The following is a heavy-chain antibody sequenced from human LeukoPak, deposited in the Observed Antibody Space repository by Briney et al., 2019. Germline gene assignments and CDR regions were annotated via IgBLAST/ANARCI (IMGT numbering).Heavy chain of an antibody. CDR3: ARTVVGYCSGGSCYFGYYYFDY. CDR1: GYSFTSYN. D-gene: IGHD2-15*01. Sequence: ASVKVSCKTSGYSFTSYNLHWVRQAPGQRLEWMGIIKPSGGNTNYAQKFQGRVTMTRDTSTSTVYMELSSLKSEDTAVYYCARTVVGYCSGGSCYFGYYYFDYWGQGTLVTVSS. J-gene: IGHJ4*02. CDR2: IKPSGGNT. V-gene: IGHV1-46*01.